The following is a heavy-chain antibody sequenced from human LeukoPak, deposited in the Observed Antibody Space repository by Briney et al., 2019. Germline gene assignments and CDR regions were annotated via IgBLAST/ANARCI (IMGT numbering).Heavy chain of an antibody. V-gene: IGHV3-30*02. CDR2: IRYDGSNK. J-gene: IGHJ4*02. CDR1: GFTFSSYG. CDR3: AKDPPYTAMSPRFDY. Sequence: GGSLRLSCAASGFTFSSYGMHWVRQGPGKGLEWVAFIRYDGSNKYYADSVKGRFTISRDNSKNTLYLQMNSLRAEDTAVDYCAKDPPYTAMSPRFDYWGQGTLVTVSS. D-gene: IGHD5-18*01.